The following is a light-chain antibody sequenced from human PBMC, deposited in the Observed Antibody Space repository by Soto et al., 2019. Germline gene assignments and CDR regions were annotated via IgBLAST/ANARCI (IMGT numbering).Light chain of an antibody. J-gene: IGKJ1*01. CDR2: KAS. CDR1: QSIRSW. V-gene: IGKV1-5*03. CDR3: QQYNDNWT. Sequence: DIQMTQSPSTLSASVGDRVTITCRASQSIRSWLAWYQQKPGTAPKLLIYKASTLQSGVPARFSDSGSGTEFTLTISSLQPDDSATYYCQQYNDNWTFGQGTKVEIK.